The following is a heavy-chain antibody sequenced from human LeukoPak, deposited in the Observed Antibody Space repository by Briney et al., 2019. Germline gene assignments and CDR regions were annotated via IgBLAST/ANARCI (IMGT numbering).Heavy chain of an antibody. V-gene: IGHV1-2*02. Sequence: ASVKVSCKASGYTFTGYYMHWVRQAPGQGLEWMGWINPNSGGTNYAQKFQGRVTMTRDTSISTAYMELSRLRSDDTAVYYCARRYCSSTSCSYFDSWGQGTLVTVSS. CDR3: ARRYCSSTSCSYFDS. CDR2: INPNSGGT. D-gene: IGHD2-2*01. CDR1: GYTFTGYY. J-gene: IGHJ4*02.